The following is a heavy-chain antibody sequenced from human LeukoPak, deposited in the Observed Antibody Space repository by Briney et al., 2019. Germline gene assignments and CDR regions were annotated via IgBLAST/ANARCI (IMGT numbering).Heavy chain of an antibody. CDR2: INPDGSEK. CDR3: ARYGNGAWLAHYAFDI. Sequence: PGGSLRLSCAASGFSLRNYWMSWVRQAPGKGLEWVANINPDGSEKYYVESVKGQFAISRDNAENSLYLQMNSLRAEDTAVYYCARYGNGAWLAHYAFDIWGQGTMVTVSS. J-gene: IGHJ3*02. D-gene: IGHD6-19*01. CDR1: GFSLRNYW. V-gene: IGHV3-7*01.